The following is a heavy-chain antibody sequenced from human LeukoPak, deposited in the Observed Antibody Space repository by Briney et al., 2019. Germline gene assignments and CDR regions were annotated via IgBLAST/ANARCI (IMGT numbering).Heavy chain of an antibody. V-gene: IGHV4-59*01. J-gene: IGHJ5*02. Sequence: SETLSLTCTVSGGSISSYYWSWIRQPPGKGLEWIGYIYYSGSTNYNPSLKSRVTISVDTSKNQFSLKLSSVTAADTAVYYCASAMVRGVIHLWGQGTLVTVSS. CDR2: IYYSGST. D-gene: IGHD3-10*01. CDR3: ASAMVRGVIHL. CDR1: GGSISSYY.